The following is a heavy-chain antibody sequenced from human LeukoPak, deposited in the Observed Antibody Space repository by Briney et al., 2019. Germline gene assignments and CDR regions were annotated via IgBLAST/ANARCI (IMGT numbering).Heavy chain of an antibody. CDR1: GFTFSDYY. Sequence: PGGSLRRYCAASGFTFSDYYMSWIRQAPGKGLEWVSYISSSGSTIYYADSVKGRFTISRDNAKNSLYLQMNSLRAEDTAVYYCARDDPYYYDSEWAFDIWGQGTMVTVSS. V-gene: IGHV3-11*01. D-gene: IGHD3-22*01. CDR3: ARDDPYYYDSEWAFDI. CDR2: ISSSGSTI. J-gene: IGHJ3*02.